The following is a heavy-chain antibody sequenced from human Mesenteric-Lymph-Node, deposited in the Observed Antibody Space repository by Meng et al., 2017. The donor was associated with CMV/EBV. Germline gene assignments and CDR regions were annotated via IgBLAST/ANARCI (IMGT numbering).Heavy chain of an antibody. CDR2: INHSGST. D-gene: IGHD2-2*01. CDR3: ARLAMTRHYLGHYYYYGMDV. J-gene: IGHJ6*02. Sequence: SETLSLTCAVYGGSFSGYYWSWIRQPPGKGLEWIGEINHSGSTNYNPSLKSRVTISVDTSKNQFSLKLSSVTAADTAVYYCARLAMTRHYLGHYYYYGMDVWGQGTTVTVSS. CDR1: GGSFSGYY. V-gene: IGHV4-34*01.